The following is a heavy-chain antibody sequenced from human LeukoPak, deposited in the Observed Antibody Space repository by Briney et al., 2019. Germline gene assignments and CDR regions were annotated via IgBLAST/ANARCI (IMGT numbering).Heavy chain of an antibody. CDR2: ISSSSSYI. CDR3: VRESEWLRYYYYYYGMDV. D-gene: IGHD5-12*01. Sequence: GGSLRLSCAASGLTFSSYSMNWVRQAPGKGLEWVSSISSSSSYIYYADSVKGRFTISRDNAKNSLYLQMNSLRAEDTAVYYCVRESEWLRYYYYYYGMDVWGQGTTVTVSS. CDR1: GLTFSSYS. V-gene: IGHV3-21*01. J-gene: IGHJ6*02.